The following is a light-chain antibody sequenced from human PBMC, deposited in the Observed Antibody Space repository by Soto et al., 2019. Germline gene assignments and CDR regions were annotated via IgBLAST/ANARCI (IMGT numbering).Light chain of an antibody. J-gene: IGKJ5*01. CDR3: QQYNNWHPIT. CDR1: QSVSSK. V-gene: IGKV3D-15*01. CDR2: GAS. Sequence: ETLMTQSPATLSVSPGERATLSCRASQSVSSKLAWYQQKPGQAPRLLIYGASTRAADIPARFSGSGSGTEFTLSISSLQYEDSAVYYCQQYNNWHPITFGQGTRLEIK.